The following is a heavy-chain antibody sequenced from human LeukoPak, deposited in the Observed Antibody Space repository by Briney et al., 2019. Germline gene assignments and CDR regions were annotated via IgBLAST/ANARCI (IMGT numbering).Heavy chain of an antibody. CDR1: GYTLTELS. V-gene: IGHV1-24*01. J-gene: IGHJ4*02. CDR3: ARGPCSSSWSSVDY. D-gene: IGHD6-13*01. CDR2: FDPEDGET. Sequence: ASVKVSCKVSGYTLTELSMHWVRQAPGKGLEWMGGFDPEDGETIYAQKFQGRVTMTRNTSISTAYMELSSLRSEDTAVYYCARGPCSSSWSSVDYWGQGTLVTVSS.